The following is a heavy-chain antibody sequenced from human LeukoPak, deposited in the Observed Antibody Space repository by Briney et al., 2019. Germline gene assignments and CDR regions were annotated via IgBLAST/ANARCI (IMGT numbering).Heavy chain of an antibody. J-gene: IGHJ1*01. D-gene: IGHD2-15*01. CDR2: MNPNSGNT. Sequence: GASVKVSCKASGYTFTSYDINWVRQATGQGLEWMGWMNPNSGNTGYAQKFQGRVTMTRNTSISTAYMELSSLRSEDTAVYYCARGPLGYCSGGSCQYAEYFQHWGQGTLVTVSS. CDR1: GYTFTSYD. CDR3: ARGPLGYCSGGSCQYAEYFQH. V-gene: IGHV1-8*01.